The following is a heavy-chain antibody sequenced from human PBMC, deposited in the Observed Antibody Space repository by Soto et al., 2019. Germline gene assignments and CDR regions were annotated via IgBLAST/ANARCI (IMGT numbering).Heavy chain of an antibody. J-gene: IGHJ2*01. CDR3: AREPGDGYNRDWYFDL. V-gene: IGHV4-31*03. D-gene: IGHD5-12*01. Sequence: QVQLQESGPGLVKPSQTLSLTCTVSGGSISSGGYYWSWIRQHPGKGLEWIGYIYYSGSTYYNPSLKSRVTISVDTSKNQFSLKLSSVTAADTAVYYCAREPGDGYNRDWYFDLWGRGTLVTVSS. CDR1: GGSISSGGYY. CDR2: IYYSGST.